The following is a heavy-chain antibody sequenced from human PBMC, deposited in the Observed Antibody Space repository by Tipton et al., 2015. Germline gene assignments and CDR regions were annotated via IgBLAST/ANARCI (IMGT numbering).Heavy chain of an antibody. V-gene: IGHV4-34*01. CDR3: ASPNQYDTRGFFYAS. Sequence: TLSLTCAVYGGSLSGYYWSWIRQPPGKGLEWIGEMNHSGSTNYNPSLKSRVTISVDTSKNQFSLKLSSVTATDTAVYYCASPNQYDTRGFFYASWGQGTLVTVSS. J-gene: IGHJ4*02. CDR1: GGSLSGYY. CDR2: MNHSGST. D-gene: IGHD2/OR15-2a*01.